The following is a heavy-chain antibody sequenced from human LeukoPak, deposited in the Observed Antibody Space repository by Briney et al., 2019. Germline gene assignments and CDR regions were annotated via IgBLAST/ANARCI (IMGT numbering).Heavy chain of an antibody. J-gene: IGHJ3*02. D-gene: IGHD6-13*01. CDR1: GGSISSYY. V-gene: IGHV4-59*01. CDR2: IYYSGST. CDR3: AREGSIAAAYAFDI. Sequence: PSETLSLTCTVSGGSISSYYWSWIRQPPGKGLEWIGYIYYSGSTNYNPSLKSRVTISVDTSKNQFSLKLSSVTAADTAVYYCAREGSIAAAYAFDIWGQGTMVTVSS.